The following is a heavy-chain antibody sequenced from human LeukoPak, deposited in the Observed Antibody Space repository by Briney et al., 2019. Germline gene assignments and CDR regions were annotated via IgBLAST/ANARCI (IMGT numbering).Heavy chain of an antibody. CDR2: IIPIFGIA. J-gene: IGHJ4*02. V-gene: IGHV1-69*04. Sequence: SVKVSCKASGGTFNSYAISWVRQAPGQGLEWMGRIIPIFGIANYAQKFQGRVTITADKSTSAAYMELSSLRSEDTAVYYCAREESGYSSSWGDYWGQGTLVTVSS. CDR1: GGTFNSYA. D-gene: IGHD6-13*01. CDR3: AREESGYSSSWGDY.